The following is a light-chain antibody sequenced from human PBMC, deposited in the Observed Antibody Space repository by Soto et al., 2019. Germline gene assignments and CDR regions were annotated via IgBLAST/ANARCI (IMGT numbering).Light chain of an antibody. J-gene: IGLJ3*02. Sequence: QSVLTQPPSVSGAPGQRVTISCTGSSSNIGAGYDVNWYQHLPGTAPQLLIYGNNNRPSGVPDRFSGSKSGTSASLAITGLQAEDEADYYCQSYDSSLSVVFGGGTKVTVL. CDR1: SSNIGAGYD. CDR3: QSYDSSLSVV. CDR2: GNN. V-gene: IGLV1-40*01.